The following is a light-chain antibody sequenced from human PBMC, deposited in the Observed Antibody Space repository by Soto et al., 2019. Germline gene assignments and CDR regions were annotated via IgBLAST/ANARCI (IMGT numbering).Light chain of an antibody. CDR2: KAS. Sequence: DIQMTQSPSTLSASVGDRVTITCRASQSIGNCLAWHQQKPGKAPKLLISKASSLETGAPSRFSGSGSGTEFTLTISGLQPDDFATYYCQQCKTYSRTFGQATKVEIK. V-gene: IGKV1-5*03. J-gene: IGKJ1*01. CDR1: QSIGNC. CDR3: QQCKTYSRT.